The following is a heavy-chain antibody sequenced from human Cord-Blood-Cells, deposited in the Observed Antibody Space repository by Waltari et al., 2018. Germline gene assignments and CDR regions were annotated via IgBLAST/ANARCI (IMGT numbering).Heavy chain of an antibody. CDR2: IYYSGST. V-gene: IGHV4-39*01. CDR1: GGSISSSSYY. CDR3: ARLPWGDGYEGY. D-gene: IGHD5-12*01. Sequence: QLQLQESGPGLVKPSETLSLTCTVSGGSISSSSYYWGWIRQPPGKGLEWIGSIYYSGSTSYNPTLKSRVTISVDTSKNQFSRKLSSVTAADTAVYYCARLPWGDGYEGYWGQGTLVTVSS. J-gene: IGHJ4*02.